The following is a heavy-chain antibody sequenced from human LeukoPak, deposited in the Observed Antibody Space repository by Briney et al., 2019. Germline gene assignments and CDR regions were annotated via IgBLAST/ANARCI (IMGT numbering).Heavy chain of an antibody. CDR1: GGSISSGDYY. J-gene: IGHJ4*02. CDR2: IYYSGST. Sequence: PSETLSLTCTVSGGSISSGDYYWSWIRQPPGKGLEWIGYIYYSGSTYYNPSLKSRVTISVDTSKNQFSLKLSSVTAADTAVYYCAREGMVRGFINYYFDYWGQGTLVTVSS. V-gene: IGHV4-30-4*01. CDR3: AREGMVRGFINYYFDY. D-gene: IGHD3-10*01.